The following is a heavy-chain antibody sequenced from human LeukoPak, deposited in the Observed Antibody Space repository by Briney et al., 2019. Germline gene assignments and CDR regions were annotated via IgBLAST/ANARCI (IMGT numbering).Heavy chain of an antibody. CDR3: ARGGDYYDSSGLDQLFDY. V-gene: IGHV3-13*01. CDR1: GFTFSSYD. CDR2: IGTAGDT. Sequence: GGSLRLSCAASGFTFSSYDMHWVRQATGKGLEWVSAIGTAGDTYYPGSVKGRFTISRENAKNSLYLQMNSLRAGDTAVYYCARGGDYYDSSGLDQLFDYWGQGTLVTVSS. J-gene: IGHJ4*02. D-gene: IGHD3-22*01.